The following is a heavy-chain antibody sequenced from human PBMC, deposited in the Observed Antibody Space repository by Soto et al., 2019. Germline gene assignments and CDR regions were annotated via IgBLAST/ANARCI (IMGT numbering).Heavy chain of an antibody. Sequence: GGSLRLSCEASGFNFRDFGMHWVRQPPGKGPEWVSNIPSDGRDVSYADSVRGRFTISRDDARNTLYLQMSDLRVEDTAIYYCTRDASGLGIDYWGQGTQVTVSS. CDR1: GFNFRDFG. J-gene: IGHJ4*02. CDR3: TRDASGLGIDY. D-gene: IGHD1-26*01. CDR2: IPSDGRDV. V-gene: IGHV3-74*01.